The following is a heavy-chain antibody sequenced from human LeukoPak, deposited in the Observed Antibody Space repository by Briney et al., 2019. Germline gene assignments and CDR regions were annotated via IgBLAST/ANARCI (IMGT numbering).Heavy chain of an antibody. J-gene: IGHJ3*02. D-gene: IGHD3/OR15-3a*01. CDR2: IYSGGST. V-gene: IGHV3-66*01. CDR3: ARESLDGFSDAFDI. Sequence: GGSLRLSCAASGFTVSSNYMSWVRQAPGKGLEWVSVIYSGGSTYYADSVKGRFTISRDNSKNTLYLQMNSLRAEDTAVHYCARESLDGFSDAFDIWGQGTMVTVSS. CDR1: GFTVSSNY.